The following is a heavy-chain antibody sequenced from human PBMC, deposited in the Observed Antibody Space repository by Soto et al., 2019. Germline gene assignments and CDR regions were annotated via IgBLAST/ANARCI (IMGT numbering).Heavy chain of an antibody. V-gene: IGHV4-31*03. CDR1: GGSINRHDHY. CDR3: ARDKGGEVLRGSGLDV. J-gene: IGHJ6*02. CDR2: IYYRGTS. D-gene: IGHD3-10*01. Sequence: QVHLQESGPGVLKPSQTLSLTCTVSGGSINRHDHYWSWIRQHPGKGLEWVEHIYYRGTSSYDPSLQSRLTISMDTSKNQFTLKLTSVTAADTAVYYCARDKGGEVLRGSGLDVWGQGTTVTVSS.